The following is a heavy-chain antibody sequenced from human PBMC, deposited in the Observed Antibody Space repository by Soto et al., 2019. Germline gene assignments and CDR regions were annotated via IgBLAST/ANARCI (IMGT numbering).Heavy chain of an antibody. D-gene: IGHD3-10*01. CDR1: GYTFSSYG. Sequence: ASVKVSCKASGYTFSSYGITWVRQAPGQGLEWMGWISAYNGNSNYAQSLRDRFTMTTDTSTSTAYMELRRLRSDDTAVYYCARDPMVRGVTVGVAYWGQGTLVTVSS. CDR3: ARDPMVRGVTVGVAY. CDR2: ISAYNGNS. V-gene: IGHV1-18*01. J-gene: IGHJ4*02.